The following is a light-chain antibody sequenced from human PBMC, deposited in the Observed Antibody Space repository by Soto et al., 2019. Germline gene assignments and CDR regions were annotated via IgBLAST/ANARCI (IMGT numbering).Light chain of an antibody. CDR3: QSYGGV. CDR1: SSNIGAGYD. J-gene: IGLJ1*01. CDR2: GNS. Sequence: QPVLTQPLSVSGAPGQRVTISCTGSSSNIGAGYDVHWYQQLPGTAPKLLIYGNSNRPSGVPDRFSGSKSGTSASLAITGLQAEDEADYYCQSYGGVFGTGTKLTVL. V-gene: IGLV1-40*01.